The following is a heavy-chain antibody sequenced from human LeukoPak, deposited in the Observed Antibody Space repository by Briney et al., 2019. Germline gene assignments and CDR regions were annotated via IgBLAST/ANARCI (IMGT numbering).Heavy chain of an antibody. V-gene: IGHV1-8*01. CDR1: GYTFTSYD. CDR2: MNPNSGNT. Sequence: ASVTVSCKASGYTFTSYDINWVRQATGQGLEWMGWMNPNSGNTGYAQKYQGRVTMTRNTSISTAYMELSSLRSGDTAVYYCARGPIVGATRNYYYYYMDVWGKGTTVTVSS. D-gene: IGHD1-26*01. J-gene: IGHJ6*03. CDR3: ARGPIVGATRNYYYYYMDV.